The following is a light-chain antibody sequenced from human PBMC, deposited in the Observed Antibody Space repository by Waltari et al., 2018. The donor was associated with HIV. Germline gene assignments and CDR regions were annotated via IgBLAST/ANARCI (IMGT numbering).Light chain of an antibody. V-gene: IGLV1-36*01. Sequence: QSVLTQPPSVSEPPGQRVTISCSGSSSNIGNNAVNWYQQLPGKAPKLLIYYDDLLPSGVSDRFSGSKSGTSVSLAISGLQSEDEADYYCSTWDDSLNGWVFGGGTKLTVL. CDR1: SSNIGNNA. CDR3: STWDDSLNGWV. J-gene: IGLJ3*02. CDR2: YDD.